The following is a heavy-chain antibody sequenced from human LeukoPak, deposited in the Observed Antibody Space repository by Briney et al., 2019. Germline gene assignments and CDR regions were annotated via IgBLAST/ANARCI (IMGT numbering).Heavy chain of an antibody. CDR1: GGTFSSYA. J-gene: IGHJ6*03. V-gene: IGHV1-8*03. D-gene: IGHD3-10*01. CDR3: ARGKKHPKARQRLLWFGELGTYYYYYMDV. CDR2: MNPNSGNT. Sequence: ASVKVSCKASGGTFSSYAISWVRQAPGQGLEWMGWMNPNSGNTGYAQKFQGRVTITRNTSISTAYMELSSLRSEDTAVYYCARGKKHPKARQRLLWFGELGTYYYYYMDVWGKGTTVTISS.